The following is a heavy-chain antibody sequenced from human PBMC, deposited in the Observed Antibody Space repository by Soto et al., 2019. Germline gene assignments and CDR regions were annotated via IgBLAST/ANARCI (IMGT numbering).Heavy chain of an antibody. CDR3: GRSERAITFGEIIALHFDY. CDR1: GFTFSSYS. D-gene: IGHD3-16*02. Sequence: GSLRLSCAASGFTFSSYSMNWVRQAPGKGLEWIGSIYYSGSTYYNPSLKSRVTISVDTSKNQFSLKLSSVTAADTAVYYCGRSERAITFGEIIALHFDYWGQGTLVTVSS. V-gene: IGHV4-38-2*01. J-gene: IGHJ4*02. CDR2: IYYSGST.